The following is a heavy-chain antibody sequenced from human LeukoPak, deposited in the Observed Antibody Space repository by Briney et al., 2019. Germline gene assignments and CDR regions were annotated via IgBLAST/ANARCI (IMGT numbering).Heavy chain of an antibody. V-gene: IGHV4-39*01. CDR2: IYYSGST. D-gene: IGHD3-22*01. CDR3: ARHTTTLYYYDSSGYKLTPQDV. Sequence: KPSETLSLTCTVSGGSISSSSYYWGWIRQPPGKGLEWIGSIYYSGSTYYNPSLKSRVTISVDTSKNQFSLKLSSVTAADTSVYYCARHTTTLYYYDSSGYKLTPQDVWGQGTTVTVSS. CDR1: GGSISSSSYY. J-gene: IGHJ6*02.